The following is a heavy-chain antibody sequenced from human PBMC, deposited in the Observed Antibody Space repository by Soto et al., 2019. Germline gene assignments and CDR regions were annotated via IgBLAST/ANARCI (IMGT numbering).Heavy chain of an antibody. D-gene: IGHD7-27*01. V-gene: IGHV3-74*01. CDR2: IQSDGSSI. J-gene: IGHJ6*02. CDR3: ARETGAPLYGMDV. CDR1: GFIFNNYW. Sequence: GGSLRLSCAASGFIFNNYWMHWVRQVPGKGLMWVSRIQSDGSSIDYADSVKGRFTISRDDSKNTLYLQMNSLRAEDTAVYYCARETGAPLYGMDVWGQGTTVTVSS.